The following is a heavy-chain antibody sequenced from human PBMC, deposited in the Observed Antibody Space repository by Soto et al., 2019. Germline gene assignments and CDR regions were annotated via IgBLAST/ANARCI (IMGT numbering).Heavy chain of an antibody. D-gene: IGHD3-10*01. CDR2: IWYDGSQQ. V-gene: IGHV3-33*01. CDR1: GVTFSTYG. J-gene: IGHJ5*02. CDR3: TTDREGGSGSYVNWFDP. Sequence: GGSLRLSCAASGVTFSTYGIHWVRQAPGKGLEWVAVIWYDGSQQYYLDSVKGRFTISRDNSRNTVYLQMNSLKIEDTAVYYCTTDREGGSGSYVNWFDPWGQGMLVTVSS.